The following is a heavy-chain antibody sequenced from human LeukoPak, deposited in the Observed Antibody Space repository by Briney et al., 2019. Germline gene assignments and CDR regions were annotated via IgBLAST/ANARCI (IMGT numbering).Heavy chain of an antibody. CDR1: GYTFTSYY. Sequence: GASVKVSCKASGYTFTSYYMHWVRQAPGQGLEWMGIINPSGGSTSYAQKFQGRVTMTRDMSTSTVYMELSSLRSEDTAVYYCARVVIDYGDYGGNFDYWGQGTLVTVSS. CDR2: INPSGGST. J-gene: IGHJ4*02. CDR3: ARVVIDYGDYGGNFDY. D-gene: IGHD4-17*01. V-gene: IGHV1-46*01.